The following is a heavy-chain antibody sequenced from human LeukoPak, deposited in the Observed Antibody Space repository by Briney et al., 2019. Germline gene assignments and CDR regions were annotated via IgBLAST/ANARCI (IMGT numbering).Heavy chain of an antibody. CDR2: IYTSGST. CDR3: ARDLDYGDYEGRFDP. V-gene: IGHV4-4*07. CDR1: GGSISSYY. J-gene: IGHJ5*02. D-gene: IGHD4-17*01. Sequence: SETLSLTCTASGGSISSYYWSWIRQPAGKGLEWIGRIYTSGSTNYNPSLKSRVTISVDKSKNQFSLKLSSVTAADTAVYYCARDLDYGDYEGRFDPWGKGHLVTVSS.